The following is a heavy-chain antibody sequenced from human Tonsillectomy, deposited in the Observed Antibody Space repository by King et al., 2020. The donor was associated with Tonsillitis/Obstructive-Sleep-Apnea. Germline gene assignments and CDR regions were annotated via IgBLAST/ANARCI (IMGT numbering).Heavy chain of an antibody. Sequence: VQLQQWGAGLLKPSETLSLTCAVYGGSFSGYYWSWIRQPPGKGLEWIGEINHSGSTNYNPSLKSQVTLSVDTSKHQFSLKLSSLTAADTAVYYCARDQYYDILTGYHKGGGWFDPWGQGTLVTVSS. D-gene: IGHD3-9*01. CDR3: ARDQYYDILTGYHKGGGWFDP. V-gene: IGHV4-34*01. CDR1: GGSFSGYY. CDR2: INHSGST. J-gene: IGHJ5*02.